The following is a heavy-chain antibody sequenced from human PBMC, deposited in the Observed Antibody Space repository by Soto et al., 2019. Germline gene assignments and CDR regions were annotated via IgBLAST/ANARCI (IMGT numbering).Heavy chain of an antibody. CDR2: ISAYNGNT. V-gene: IGHV1-18*01. D-gene: IGHD3-16*01. Sequence: ASVKVACKTSGYTFTNFGLSWVRQAPGQGLEWMGWISAYNGNTNYAQNFQGRVTMTTDTSTSTAYMELRSLRSDDTAVYYCARGGTPIVYWGQRILVP. CDR1: GYTFTNFG. CDR3: ARGGTPIVY. J-gene: IGHJ4*02.